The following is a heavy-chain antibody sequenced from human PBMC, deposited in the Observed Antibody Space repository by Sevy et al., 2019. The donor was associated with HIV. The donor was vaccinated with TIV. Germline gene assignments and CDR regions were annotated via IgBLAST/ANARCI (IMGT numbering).Heavy chain of an antibody. V-gene: IGHV1-2*02. Sequence: ASVVSCKASGYSFTGYYIHWVRQAPGQGLEWMGWINPNNGGTNYAQEFQGRVTMTRDTSISTVYMELSRLKSDDTAVYYCARAPVYCRGGNCYPYHFDYWGQGTLVTVSS. CDR2: INPNNGGT. CDR1: GYSFTGYY. CDR3: ARAPVYCRGGNCYPYHFDY. D-gene: IGHD2-15*01. J-gene: IGHJ4*02.